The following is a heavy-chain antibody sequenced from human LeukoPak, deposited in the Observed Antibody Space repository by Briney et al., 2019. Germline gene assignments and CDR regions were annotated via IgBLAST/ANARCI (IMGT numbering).Heavy chain of an antibody. CDR1: GGSISRGSYY. V-gene: IGHV4-61*02. CDR2: IYTSGST. D-gene: IGHD3-16*02. CDR3: ARGYDYVWGSYPSYFDY. Sequence: SETLSLTCTVSGGSISRGSYYWSWIRQPAGKGLEWIGRIYTSGSTNYNPSLKSRVTISVDTSKNQFSLKLSSVTAADTAVYYCARGYDYVWGSYPSYFDYWGQGTLVTVSS. J-gene: IGHJ4*02.